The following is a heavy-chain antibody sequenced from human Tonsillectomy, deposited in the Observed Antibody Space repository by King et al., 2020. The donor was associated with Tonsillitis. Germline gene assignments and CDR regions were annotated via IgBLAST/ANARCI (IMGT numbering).Heavy chain of an antibody. D-gene: IGHD3/OR15-3a*01. Sequence: VQLVESGAEVKKPGASVKVSCKASGYTFSSYGISWVRQAPGHGLEWMGWISGYNGNTNYPQKLQGRVTMTTDTTTSTAYMELRSLRSDDTAVYYCARLNRDLLYWFDPWGQGTLVTVSS. CDR1: GYTFSSYG. CDR2: ISGYNGNT. CDR3: ARLNRDLLYWFDP. V-gene: IGHV1-18*04. J-gene: IGHJ5*02.